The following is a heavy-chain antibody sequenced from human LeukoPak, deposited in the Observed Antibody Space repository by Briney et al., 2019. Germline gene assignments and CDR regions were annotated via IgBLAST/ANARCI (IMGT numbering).Heavy chain of an antibody. J-gene: IGHJ4*02. CDR2: IYTSGST. Sequence: SETLSLTCTVSGGSISSYYWSWIRQPPGKGLEWIGYIYTSGSTNYNPSLKSRVIMPVDTSENQFSLKLSSVTAADTAVYYCARKYCSSIRCYDYFDYWGQGTLVTVSS. V-gene: IGHV4-4*09. CDR1: GGSISSYY. D-gene: IGHD2-2*01. CDR3: ARKYCSSIRCYDYFDY.